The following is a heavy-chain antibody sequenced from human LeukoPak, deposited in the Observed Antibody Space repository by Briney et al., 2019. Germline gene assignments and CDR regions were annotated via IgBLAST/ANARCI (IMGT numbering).Heavy chain of an antibody. D-gene: IGHD6-6*01. Sequence: SGPALVKPTQTLTLTCTFSGFSLNTSGMCVVWIRQPPVKAQEWLARIDWDDAKYYSTSLKTRLTISKDTSKNQVVLTMTNMDPVDTATYYCARLYSSSSGLFDSWGQGTLVTASA. CDR2: IDWDDAK. CDR3: ARLYSSSSGLFDS. J-gene: IGHJ4*02. CDR1: GFSLNTSGMC. V-gene: IGHV2-70*11.